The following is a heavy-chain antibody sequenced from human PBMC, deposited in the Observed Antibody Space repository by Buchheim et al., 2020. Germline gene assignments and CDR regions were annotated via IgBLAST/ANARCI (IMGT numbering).Heavy chain of an antibody. CDR1: GFTFSDYW. V-gene: IGHV3-7*01. J-gene: IGHJ5*02. D-gene: IGHD4-17*01. Sequence: EVQVVESGGGLVQPGGSLRLSCAASGFTFSDYWMSWVRQAPGKGLEWVANIIHDGSEKYYVDSVKGRFTISRDYARNILYLQMNSLRVEDTAVYYCAVTNWFNPWGQGTL. CDR2: IIHDGSEK. CDR3: AVTNWFNP.